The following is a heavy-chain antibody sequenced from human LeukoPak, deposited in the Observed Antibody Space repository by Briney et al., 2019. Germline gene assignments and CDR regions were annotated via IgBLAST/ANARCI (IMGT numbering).Heavy chain of an antibody. J-gene: IGHJ4*02. D-gene: IGHD1-26*01. CDR3: VRDLGGRSGH. Sequence: GGSLRLSCAASGFIFSSNWMHWVRQAPGKGLVWVSRINEDGSTTDHADSVKGRFTISRDNAKNTLYMQMNSLRAEDTAVYYCVRDLGGRSGHWGQGTLVTVSS. CDR1: GFIFSSNW. CDR2: INEDGSTT. V-gene: IGHV3-74*01.